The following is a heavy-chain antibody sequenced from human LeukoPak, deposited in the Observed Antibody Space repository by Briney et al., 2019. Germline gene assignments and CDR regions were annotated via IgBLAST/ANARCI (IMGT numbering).Heavy chain of an antibody. CDR1: GYTFTSYY. Sequence: APVKVSCKASGYTFTSYYMHWVRQAPGQGLEWMGIINPSGGSTSYAQKFQGRVTMTRDTSTSTVYMELSSLRSEDMAVYYCARTISDWYFDLWGRGTLVTVSS. D-gene: IGHD5-12*01. CDR2: INPSGGST. J-gene: IGHJ2*01. CDR3: ARTISDWYFDL. V-gene: IGHV1-46*01.